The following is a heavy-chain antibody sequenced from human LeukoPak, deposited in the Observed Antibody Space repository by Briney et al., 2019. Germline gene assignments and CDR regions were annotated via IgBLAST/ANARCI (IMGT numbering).Heavy chain of an antibody. D-gene: IGHD6-13*01. CDR1: GYTLTELS. CDR2: FDPEDGET. J-gene: IGHJ4*02. Sequence: SSVKVSCKVSGYTLTELSMHWVRQAPGKGLEWMGGFDPEDGETIYAQKFQGRVTTTEDTSTDTAYMELSSLRSEDTAVYYCATEAAAAGTDYFDYWGQGTLVTVSS. CDR3: ATEAAAAGTDYFDY. V-gene: IGHV1-24*01.